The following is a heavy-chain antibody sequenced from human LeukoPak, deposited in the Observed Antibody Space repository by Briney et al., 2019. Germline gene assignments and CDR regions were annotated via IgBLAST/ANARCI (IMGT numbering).Heavy chain of an antibody. V-gene: IGHV3-23*01. CDR2: ISGSGGST. Sequence: GGSLRLSCAASGFTFSSYAMSWVRQAPGKGLEWVSAISGSGGSTYYADSVKGRFTISRDNSKNTLYLQMNSLRAEDTAVYYCARERITIFGPDGGYFDYWGQGTLVTVSS. D-gene: IGHD3-3*01. CDR1: GFTFSSYA. CDR3: ARERITIFGPDGGYFDY. J-gene: IGHJ4*02.